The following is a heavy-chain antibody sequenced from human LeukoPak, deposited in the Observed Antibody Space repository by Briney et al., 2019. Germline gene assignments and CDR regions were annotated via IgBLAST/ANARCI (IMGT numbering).Heavy chain of an antibody. D-gene: IGHD1-26*01. CDR1: GFTFSSYS. CDR2: ISSSSSYI. Sequence: GGSLRLSCAASGFTFSSYSMNWVRQAPGKGLEWVSSISSSSSYIHYADSVKGRFTISRDNAKNSLYLQMNSLRAEDTAVYYCARGGGSYYSYYYYMDVWGKGTTVTVSS. V-gene: IGHV3-21*01. CDR3: ARGGGSYYSYYYYMDV. J-gene: IGHJ6*03.